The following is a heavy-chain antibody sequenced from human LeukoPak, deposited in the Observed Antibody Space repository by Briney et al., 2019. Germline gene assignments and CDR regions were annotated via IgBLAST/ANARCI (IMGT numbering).Heavy chain of an antibody. CDR1: GFTFSRHW. Sequence: GGSLRLSCAASGFTFSRHWMHWVRQAPGKGLVWVSRTKGDQSTTNYADSVKGRFTISRDNAKNTLYLQMNSLRAEDTAVYYCARECNYDLDVWGKGTTVTVSS. V-gene: IGHV3-74*01. CDR2: TKGDQSTT. CDR3: ARECNYDLDV. J-gene: IGHJ6*04.